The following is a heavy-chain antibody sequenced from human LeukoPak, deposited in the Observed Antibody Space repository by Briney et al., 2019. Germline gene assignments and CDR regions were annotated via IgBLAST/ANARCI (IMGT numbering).Heavy chain of an antibody. CDR3: ARHADSGFGELAFDY. J-gene: IGHJ4*02. Sequence: SETLSLTCTVSGGSISSGTYYWGWIRQTPGKGLEWIGSIYYRRSNYCNPSLKSRVTVSVDTSKNQFSLKLTSVTAADTAVYYCARHADSGFGELAFDYWGQGTLVTVSS. CDR2: IYYRRSN. V-gene: IGHV4-39*01. CDR1: GGSISSGTYY. D-gene: IGHD3-10*01.